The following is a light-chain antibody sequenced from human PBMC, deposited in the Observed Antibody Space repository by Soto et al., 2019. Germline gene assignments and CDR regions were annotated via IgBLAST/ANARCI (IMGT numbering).Light chain of an antibody. V-gene: IGLV3-21*02. J-gene: IGLJ1*01. Sequence: SSELTQTSSASVAPGQTARISCGGNNIGGKSVHWYQQKPGQAPVVVVYDNSHRPSGIPERFSGSNSGNTATLTISRVEAGDEADYHCQVWDDNIGHHVFGTGTKVTVL. CDR2: DNS. CDR1: NIGGKS. CDR3: QVWDDNIGHHV.